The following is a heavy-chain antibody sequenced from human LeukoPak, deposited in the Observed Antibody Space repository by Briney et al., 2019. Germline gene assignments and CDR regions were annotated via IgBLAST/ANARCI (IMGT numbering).Heavy chain of an antibody. CDR1: GYTFTGYY. V-gene: IGHV1-2*02. J-gene: IGHJ1*01. D-gene: IGHD6-19*01. CDR3: ARILSSSWYEYFHH. CDR2: ISPGSGGT. Sequence: GASVKVSCKASGYTFTGYYMHWVRQAPGQGLEWMGWISPGSGGTSYAQKFQGRVTVTSDTSINTAYMELSSLRSDDTAVYYCARILSSSWYEYFHHWGQGTLVTVSS.